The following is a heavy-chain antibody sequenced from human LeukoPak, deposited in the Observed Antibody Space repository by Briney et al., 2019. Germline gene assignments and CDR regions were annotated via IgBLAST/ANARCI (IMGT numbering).Heavy chain of an antibody. CDR1: GYSITELS. CDR3: ATGTHYDLLPF. CDR2: FDPGSGEI. V-gene: IGHV1-24*01. D-gene: IGHD3-9*01. J-gene: IGHJ4*02. Sequence: ASVKVSCKVSGYSITELSTHWVRQAPGEGLEWMGGFDPGSGEIIYEQKFQDRVTMTEDTSIDTAYMELSSLRSEDTALYYCATGTHYDLLPFWGQGTLVTVSS.